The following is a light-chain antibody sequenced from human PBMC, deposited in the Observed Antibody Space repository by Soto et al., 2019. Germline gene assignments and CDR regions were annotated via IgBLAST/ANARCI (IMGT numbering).Light chain of an antibody. CDR3: QQYSTYTPRT. Sequence: DIQMTQSPSTLSASVGDRVTITCRASQSISRSLAWYQQKPGKAPNLLIYDASSLESGVPSRFSGSGFGTEFTLTISSLQPDDFATYYCQQYSTYTPRTFGQGTKVDIK. CDR1: QSISRS. J-gene: IGKJ1*01. V-gene: IGKV1-5*01. CDR2: DAS.